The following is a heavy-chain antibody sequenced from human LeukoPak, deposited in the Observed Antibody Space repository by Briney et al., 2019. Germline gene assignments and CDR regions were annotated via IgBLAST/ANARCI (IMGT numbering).Heavy chain of an antibody. Sequence: GRSLRLSCAASGFTFSNYGMHWVRQAPGKGLEWVAAISYDGSNKYYADPVKGRFTISRDNSKNTLYLQMNSLRAEDTAVYYCAKVKLLWFGELSYFDYWGQGTLVTVSS. CDR2: ISYDGSNK. CDR3: AKVKLLWFGELSYFDY. V-gene: IGHV3-30*18. D-gene: IGHD3-10*01. J-gene: IGHJ4*02. CDR1: GFTFSNYG.